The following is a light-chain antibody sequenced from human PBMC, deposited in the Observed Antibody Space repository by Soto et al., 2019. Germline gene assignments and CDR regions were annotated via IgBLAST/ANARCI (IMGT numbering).Light chain of an antibody. CDR3: QQYYSFPRT. Sequence: DIPMTQSPSSLSASLGDRVTITCRASQSISSFLNWYQQEPGKAPKLLIYGASSLQSGVPSRFSGSGSGTDFTLTISCLQSEDFATYYCQQYYSFPRTFGQGTKVDI. J-gene: IGKJ1*01. CDR1: QSISSF. V-gene: IGKV1-39*01. CDR2: GAS.